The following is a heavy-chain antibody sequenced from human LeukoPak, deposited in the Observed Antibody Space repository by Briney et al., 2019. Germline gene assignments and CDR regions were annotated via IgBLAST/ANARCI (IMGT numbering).Heavy chain of an antibody. V-gene: IGHV3-23*01. Sequence: PGGSLRLSCAASGFTFSANAMSWVRQAPGKGLEWISAISGSDDSTYYADSVKGRFTISRDNSKNTLYLQMNSLRAEDTAVYYCAKDHGGSLTLDYWGQGTLVTVSS. CDR3: AKDHGGSLTLDY. J-gene: IGHJ4*02. D-gene: IGHD1-26*01. CDR2: ISGSDDST. CDR1: GFTFSANA.